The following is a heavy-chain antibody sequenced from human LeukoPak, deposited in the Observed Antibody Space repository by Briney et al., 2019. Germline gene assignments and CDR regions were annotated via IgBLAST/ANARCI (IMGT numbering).Heavy chain of an antibody. Sequence: ASVKVSCKASGYTFTSYGISWVRQAPGQGLEWMGWISAYNGNTNYAQKLQGRVTMTTDTSTSTAYMELRSLRSDDTAVYYCARVTVSSSWYGYFDYWGQGTLVTVSS. CDR1: GYTFTSYG. CDR3: ARVTVSSSWYGYFDY. D-gene: IGHD6-13*01. CDR2: ISAYNGNT. J-gene: IGHJ4*02. V-gene: IGHV1-18*01.